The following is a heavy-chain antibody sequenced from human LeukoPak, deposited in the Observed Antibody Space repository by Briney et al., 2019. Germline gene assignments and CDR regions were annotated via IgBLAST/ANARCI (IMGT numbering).Heavy chain of an antibody. CDR1: GFTFSNYD. D-gene: IGHD5-18*01. CDR2: IWYDGSNK. J-gene: IGHJ4*02. V-gene: IGHV3-33*01. CDR3: ARDGSYAFGS. Sequence: PARSLTLSCAASGFTFSNYDMHWVRQAPGKGLEWVAVIWYDGSNKYYADSVKGRFTISRDNSKNTLYLQMNSLRAEDTAVYYCARDGSYAFGSWGQGTLVTVPS.